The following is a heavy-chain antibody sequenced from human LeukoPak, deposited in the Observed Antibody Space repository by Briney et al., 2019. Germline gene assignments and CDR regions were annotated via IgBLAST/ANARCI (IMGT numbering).Heavy chain of an antibody. J-gene: IGHJ4*02. Sequence: GGSLRLSCAASGFTLSNYGMHWVRQAPGKGLEWVAIIWYDGSNKYYADSVKGRFTISRDNSKNTLYLQMNSLRAEDTAVYYCARGVMTVDYWGQGTLVTVSS. V-gene: IGHV3-33*01. D-gene: IGHD2-21*02. CDR2: IWYDGSNK. CDR3: ARGVMTVDY. CDR1: GFTLSNYG.